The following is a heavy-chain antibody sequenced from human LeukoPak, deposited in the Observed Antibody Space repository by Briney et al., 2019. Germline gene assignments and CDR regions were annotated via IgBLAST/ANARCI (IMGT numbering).Heavy chain of an antibody. D-gene: IGHD2-15*01. V-gene: IGHV4-34*01. CDR2: INHSGST. J-gene: IGHJ4*02. CDR3: ARLLRRGPRRYYFDY. CDR1: GGSFSGYY. Sequence: SETLSLTCAVYGGSFSGYYWSWIRQPPGKGLEWIGEINHSGSTNYNPSLKSRVTISVDTSKNQFSLKLSSVTAADTAVYYCARLLRRGPRRYYFDYWGQGTLVTVSS.